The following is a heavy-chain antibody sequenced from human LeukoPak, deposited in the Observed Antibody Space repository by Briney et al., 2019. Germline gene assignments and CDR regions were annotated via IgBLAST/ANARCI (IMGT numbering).Heavy chain of an antibody. V-gene: IGHV3-23*01. CDR3: AKDRRITMVRGVMDWFDP. CDR2: ISGSGGST. J-gene: IGHJ5*02. D-gene: IGHD3-10*01. Sequence: GGSLRLSCAASGFTFSSYGMSWVRQAPGKGLEWVSAISGSGGSTYYADSVKGRFTIPRDNSKNTLYLQMNSLRAEDTAVYYCAKDRRITMVRGVMDWFDPWGQGTLVTVSS. CDR1: GFTFSSYG.